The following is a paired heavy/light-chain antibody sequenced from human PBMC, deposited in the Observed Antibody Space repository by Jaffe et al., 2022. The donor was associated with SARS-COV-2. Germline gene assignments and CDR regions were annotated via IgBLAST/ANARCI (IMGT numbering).Heavy chain of an antibody. CDR2: IYYSGST. V-gene: IGHV4-39*01. Sequence: QLQLQESGPGLVKPSETLSLTCTVSGGSISSGSYYWGWIRQPPGKGLEWIGSIYYSGSTYYNSSLKSRVTISVDTSKNQFSLKLSSVTAADTAVYYCARHTWYYDSSGYQREGGYYYYYGMDVWGQGTTVTVSS. CDR1: GGSISSGSYY. D-gene: IGHD3-22*01. CDR3: ARHTWYYDSSGYQREGGYYYYYGMDV. J-gene: IGHJ6*02.
Light chain of an antibody. CDR2: LGS. CDR3: MQALQTPL. Sequence: DIVMTQSPLSLPVTPGEPASISCRSSQSLLHSNGYNYLDWYLQKPGQSPQLLIYLGSNRASGVPDRFSGSGSGTDFTLKISRVEAEDVGVYYCMQALQTPLFGQGTKLEIK. CDR1: QSLLHSNGYNY. V-gene: IGKV2-28*01. J-gene: IGKJ2*01.